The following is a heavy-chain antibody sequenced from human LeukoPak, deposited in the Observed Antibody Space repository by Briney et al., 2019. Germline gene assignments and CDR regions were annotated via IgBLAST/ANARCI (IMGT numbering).Heavy chain of an antibody. Sequence: SQTLSLTCTVSGGSISSGGYYWSWIRQHPGKGLEWIGYIYYSGSTYYNPSLKGRVTISVDTSKNQFSLKLSSVTAADTAVYYCARGAHCSSTSCYVRWFDPWGQGTLVTVSS. CDR1: GGSISSGGYY. CDR3: ARGAHCSSTSCYVRWFDP. V-gene: IGHV4-31*03. J-gene: IGHJ5*02. CDR2: IYYSGST. D-gene: IGHD2-2*01.